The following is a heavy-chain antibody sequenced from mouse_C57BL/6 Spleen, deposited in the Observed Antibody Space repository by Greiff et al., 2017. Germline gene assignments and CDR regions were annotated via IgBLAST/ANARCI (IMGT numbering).Heavy chain of an antibody. Sequence: EVQLQQSGPGLVKPSQSLSLTCSVTGHSITSGYYWNWIRQFPGNKLEWMGYISYDGSNNYNPSLKNRISITRDTSKNQFFLKLNSVTTEDTATYYCARDLLLRYWGQGTTLTVSS. CDR1: GHSITSGYY. CDR3: ARDLLLRY. D-gene: IGHD1-1*01. J-gene: IGHJ2*01. CDR2: ISYDGSN. V-gene: IGHV3-6*01.